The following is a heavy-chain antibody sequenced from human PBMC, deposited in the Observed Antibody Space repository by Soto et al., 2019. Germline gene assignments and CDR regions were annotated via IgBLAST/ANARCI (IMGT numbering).Heavy chain of an antibody. D-gene: IGHD6-19*01. CDR2: ISGSGGST. J-gene: IGHJ4*02. Sequence: EVQLLESGGGLVQPGGSLRLSCAASGFTFSSYAMSWVRQAPGKGLEWVSAISGSGGSTYYADSVKGRFTISRDNSKNTLCLQMNSMGAEDTAVDYCARRASGWFFDYWGQGTLVTVSS. V-gene: IGHV3-23*01. CDR3: ARRASGWFFDY. CDR1: GFTFSSYA.